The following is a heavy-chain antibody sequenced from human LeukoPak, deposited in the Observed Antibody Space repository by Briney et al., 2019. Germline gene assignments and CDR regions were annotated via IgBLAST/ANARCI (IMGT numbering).Heavy chain of an antibody. CDR2: ISAYNRNT. Sequence: GASVTVSFKASGYTFTIYGTSWVRQAPGQGGEWVGWISAYNRNTNYPQKLQGRVTMTTYPSTSTAYMELRSLTSDDTAVYYCARGGYGSGKLNGWFAPWGQGTLVTLPS. CDR3: ARGGYGSGKLNGWFAP. D-gene: IGHD3-10*01. J-gene: IGHJ5*02. V-gene: IGHV1-18*01. CDR1: GYTFTIYG.